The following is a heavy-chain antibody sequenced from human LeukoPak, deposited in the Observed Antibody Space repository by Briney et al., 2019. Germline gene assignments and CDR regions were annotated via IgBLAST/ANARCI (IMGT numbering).Heavy chain of an antibody. CDR2: IYHSGST. J-gene: IGHJ5*02. CDR1: GYSISSGYY. D-gene: IGHD5-24*01. Sequence: SETLSLTCTASGYSISSGYYWGWIRQPPGKGLEWIGSIYHSGSTYYNPSLKSRVTISVDTSKNQFSLKLSSVTAADTAVYYCARSDLQNNWFDPWGQGTLVTVSS. CDR3: ARSDLQNNWFDP. V-gene: IGHV4-38-2*02.